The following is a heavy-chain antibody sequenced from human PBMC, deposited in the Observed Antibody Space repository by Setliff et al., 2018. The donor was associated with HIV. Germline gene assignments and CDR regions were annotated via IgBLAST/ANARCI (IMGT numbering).Heavy chain of an antibody. CDR2: INPNSGGT. CDR1: GYTFTGYY. D-gene: IGHD3-10*02. CDR3: ARDRPYMFRGASPQYYYGMDV. Sequence: ASVKVSCKASGYTFTGYYMHWVRQAPGQGLEWMGWINPNSGGTNYAQKFQGRVTMTRDTSISTAYMELSRLRSDDTAIYYCARDRPYMFRGASPQYYYGMDVWGQGTTVTVSS. J-gene: IGHJ6*02. V-gene: IGHV1-2*02.